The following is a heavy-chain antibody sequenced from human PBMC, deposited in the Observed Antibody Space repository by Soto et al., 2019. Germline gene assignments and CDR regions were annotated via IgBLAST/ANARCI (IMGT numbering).Heavy chain of an antibody. CDR3: ARGSWDDVSGHYYMDV. Sequence: SQTLSLTCAISGDSVSSNSAAWYWIRQSPSRGLEWLGRTYYRSKWYNDYAASVKSRISVSPDTPKNQFSLQLTSVTPEDTAVYYCARGSWDDVSGHYYMDVWDKGTTVTVSS. J-gene: IGHJ6*03. V-gene: IGHV6-1*01. CDR2: TYYRSKWYN. D-gene: IGHD1-1*01. CDR1: GDSVSSNSAA.